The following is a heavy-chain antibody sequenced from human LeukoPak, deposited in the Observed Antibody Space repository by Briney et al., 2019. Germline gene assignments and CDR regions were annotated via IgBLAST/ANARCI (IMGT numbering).Heavy chain of an antibody. J-gene: IGHJ5*02. CDR2: IYYGGST. V-gene: IGHV4-39*01. CDR3: ASQVIAVAGRASWFDP. Sequence: PSETLSLTCTVSGGSISSSSYYWGWIRQPPGKGLEWIVSIYYGGSTYFNPSLKSRVTISVDTFKNQFSLKLSSVTAADTAVYYCASQVIAVAGRASWFDPWGQGTLVTVSS. CDR1: GGSISSSSYY. D-gene: IGHD6-19*01.